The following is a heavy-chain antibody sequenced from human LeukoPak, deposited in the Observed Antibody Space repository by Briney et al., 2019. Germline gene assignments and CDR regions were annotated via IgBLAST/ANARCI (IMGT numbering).Heavy chain of an antibody. CDR2: ISGGSTST. V-gene: IGHV3-21*01. CDR3: ARNTPSLSTNGMDV. D-gene: IGHD3-3*02. Sequence: PGGSLRLSCAVSGFTFSRYSMNWVRQAPGKGLEWVSVISGGSTSTFYADSVKGRFTTSRDNAKNSLYLQMDSLRAEDTAVYYCARNTPSLSTNGMDVWGQGTTVTVSS. CDR1: GFTFSRYS. J-gene: IGHJ6*02.